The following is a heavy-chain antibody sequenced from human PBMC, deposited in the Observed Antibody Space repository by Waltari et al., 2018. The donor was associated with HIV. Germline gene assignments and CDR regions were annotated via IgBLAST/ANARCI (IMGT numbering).Heavy chain of an antibody. CDR2: NYQSGIA. D-gene: IGHD2-15*01. Sequence: QVQLQESGPGLVKPSETLSLTCAVSGYSLSSGYYWGWIRQSPGNGLECLCSNYQSGIAEDDPCLKSRVTVAIGAAKNRCARRLSSMIAADTAVYYFAVGGSGIALVVDWGQGTLVTVSS. CDR1: GYSLSSGYY. V-gene: IGHV4-38-2*01. CDR3: AVGGSGIALVVD. J-gene: IGHJ4*02.